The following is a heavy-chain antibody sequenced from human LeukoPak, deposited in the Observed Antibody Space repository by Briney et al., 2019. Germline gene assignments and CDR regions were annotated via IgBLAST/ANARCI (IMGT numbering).Heavy chain of an antibody. J-gene: IGHJ5*02. CDR1: GGTFSSYA. V-gene: IGHV1-69*13. CDR3: ARPTPPGTTSWFDP. CDR2: IIPIFGTA. Sequence: ASVKVSCKASGGTFSSYAISWVRQAPGQGLEWMGGIIPIFGTANYAQKFQGRVTITADESTSTAYMELSSLRSEDTAVYYCARPTPPGTTSWFDPWGQGTLVTVSS. D-gene: IGHD1-1*01.